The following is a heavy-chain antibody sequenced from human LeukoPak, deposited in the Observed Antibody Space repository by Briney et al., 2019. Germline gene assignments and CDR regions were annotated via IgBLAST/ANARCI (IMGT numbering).Heavy chain of an antibody. Sequence: SETLSLTCTVSGGSISSYYWSWIRQPAGKGLEWIGRIYTSGSTNYNPSLKSRVTMSVDTSKNQFSLKLSSVTAADTAVYYCARRHVEYSSSSDPYYFDYWGQGTLVTVSS. V-gene: IGHV4-4*07. CDR1: GGSISSYY. CDR3: ARRHVEYSSSSDPYYFDY. CDR2: IYTSGST. J-gene: IGHJ4*02. D-gene: IGHD6-6*01.